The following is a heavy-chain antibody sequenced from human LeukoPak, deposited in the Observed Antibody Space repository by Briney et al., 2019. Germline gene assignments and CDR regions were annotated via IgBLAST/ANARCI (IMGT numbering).Heavy chain of an antibody. CDR2: ISAYNGNT. CDR1: GYTFTSYG. D-gene: IGHD3-3*01. CDR3: ARDSDFWSGYYMGYDMDV. Sequence: ASVKVSCTASGYTFTSYGISWVRQAPGQGLEWMGWISAYNGNTNYAQKLQGRVTMTTDTSTSTAYMELRSLRSDDTAVYYCARDSDFWSGYYMGYDMDVWGQGTTVTVSS. V-gene: IGHV1-18*01. J-gene: IGHJ6*02.